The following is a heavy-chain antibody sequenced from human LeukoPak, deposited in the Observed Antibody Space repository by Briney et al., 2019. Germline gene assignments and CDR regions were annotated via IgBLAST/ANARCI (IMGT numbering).Heavy chain of an antibody. Sequence: GGSLRLSCAASGFTFSSYEMNWVRQAPGKGLEWVSYVSSSGSTIYYADSVKGRFTISRDNAKNSLYLQMNSLRAEDTAVYYCAELGIMIGGVWGKGTTVTISS. CDR2: VSSSGSTI. V-gene: IGHV3-48*03. J-gene: IGHJ6*04. CDR1: GFTFSSYE. D-gene: IGHD3-16*01. CDR3: AELGIMIGGV.